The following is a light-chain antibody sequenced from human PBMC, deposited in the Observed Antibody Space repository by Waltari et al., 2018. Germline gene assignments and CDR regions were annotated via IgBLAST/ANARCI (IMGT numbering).Light chain of an antibody. Sequence: DIVMTQSPDSLAVSLGERATINCKSSQGLLSSPNSKTYIAWYQQKPGQPPKLLINWASTRGSGVPDRFSGSGSGTDFTLTISSLQAEDVAVYYCHHYYIPPLTFGQGTRLEIK. J-gene: IGKJ5*01. CDR3: HHYYIPPLT. CDR1: QGLLSSPNSKTY. V-gene: IGKV4-1*01. CDR2: WAS.